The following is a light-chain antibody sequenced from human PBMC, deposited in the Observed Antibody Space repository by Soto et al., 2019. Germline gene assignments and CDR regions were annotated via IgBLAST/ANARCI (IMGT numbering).Light chain of an antibody. CDR2: EAS. CDR3: QQYNSYCT. CDR1: QSIGNW. J-gene: IGKJ4*01. Sequence: DIQMTQSPSTLSASVGDRVTISCRASQSIGNWLAWYQQKPGKAPKLLIYEASTLESGVPSRFSGSESGTEFTLTISSLQPDDFATYYCQQYNSYCTFGGGTKVEIK. V-gene: IGKV1-5*03.